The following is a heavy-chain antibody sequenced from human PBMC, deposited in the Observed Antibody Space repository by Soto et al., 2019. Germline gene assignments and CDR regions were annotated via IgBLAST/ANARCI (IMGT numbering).Heavy chain of an antibody. CDR2: SYHSGIS. Sequence: SETLSLTCTVSCGSINSAGHSWGRVRQSPGKGLEWLGYSYHSGISYYNPSRQSRVTMSVDMSKDQFSRKVTXLSAADTALYYIARNQLVSAIPKNWFDSCGQGTLVTVCS. J-gene: IGHJ5*01. V-gene: IGHV4-30-2*06. CDR1: CGSINSAGHS. CDR3: ARNQLVSAIPKNWFDS. D-gene: IGHD2-8*01.